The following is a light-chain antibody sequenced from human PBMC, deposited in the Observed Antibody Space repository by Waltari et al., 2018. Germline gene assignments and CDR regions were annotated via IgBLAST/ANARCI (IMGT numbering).Light chain of an antibody. CDR1: KLGDKY. CDR3: QAWDSSTVV. V-gene: IGLV3-1*01. J-gene: IGLJ2*01. Sequence: SYELTQPPSVSVSPGQTAIITCSGDKLGDKYACWYQQKSGQSPVLVIYQDNKRPSGIPERFSGSNSGNTATLTISGTQAMDEADYYCQAWDSSTVVFGGGTKLTVL. CDR2: QDN.